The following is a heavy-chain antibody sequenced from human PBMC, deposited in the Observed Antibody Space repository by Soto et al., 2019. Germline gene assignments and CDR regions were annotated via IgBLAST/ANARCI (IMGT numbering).Heavy chain of an antibody. D-gene: IGHD3-22*01. V-gene: IGHV1-69*06. Sequence: SVKVSCKASGGTFSSYAISWVRQAPVQGLEWMGGIIPIFATANYAHKFQGRVTITADKSTSTAYMELSSLRSEDTAVYYCARDMGGKDSSGYYYGYWGQGTLVTVSS. CDR2: IIPIFATA. CDR3: ARDMGGKDSSGYYYGY. J-gene: IGHJ4*02. CDR1: GGTFSSYA.